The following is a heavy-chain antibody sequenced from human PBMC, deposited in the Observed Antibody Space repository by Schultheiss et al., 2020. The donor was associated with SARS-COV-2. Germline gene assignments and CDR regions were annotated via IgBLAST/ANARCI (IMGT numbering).Heavy chain of an antibody. CDR2: IYHSGST. D-gene: IGHD3-22*01. Sequence: SETLSLTCAVYGGSFSGYYWGWIRQPPGKGLEWIGSIYHSGSTYYNPSLKSRVTISVDKSKNQFSLKLSSVTAADTAVYYCARAPYDSSGTYFDYWGQGALVTVSS. V-gene: IGHV4-34*01. CDR3: ARAPYDSSGTYFDY. J-gene: IGHJ4*02. CDR1: GGSFSGYY.